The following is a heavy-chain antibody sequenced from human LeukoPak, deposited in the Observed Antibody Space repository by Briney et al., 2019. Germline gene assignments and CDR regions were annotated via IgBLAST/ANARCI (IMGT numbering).Heavy chain of an antibody. Sequence: GGSLRLSCTVSGFTFSTHNMNWVRQAPGKGLEWVSSISSSSSYIYYADSVKGRFTISRDNAKNSLYLQMNSLRAEDTAVYYCARAADDYWGQGTLVTVSS. J-gene: IGHJ4*02. CDR3: ARAADDY. V-gene: IGHV3-21*01. D-gene: IGHD6-25*01. CDR1: GFTFSTHN. CDR2: ISSSSSYI.